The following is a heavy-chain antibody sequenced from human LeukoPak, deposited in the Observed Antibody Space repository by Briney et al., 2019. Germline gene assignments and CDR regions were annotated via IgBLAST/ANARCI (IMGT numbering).Heavy chain of an antibody. CDR2: INHSGST. CDR3: ARRGGVAYFDY. CDR1: GGSFSGYY. J-gene: IGHJ4*02. D-gene: IGHD3-3*01. Sequence: SETLSLTCAVYGGSFSGYYWSWIRQPPGKGLEWIGEINHSGSTNYNPSLKSRVTISVDTSKNQFSLKLSSVTAADTAVYYCARRGGVAYFDYWGQGTLVTVSS. V-gene: IGHV4-34*01.